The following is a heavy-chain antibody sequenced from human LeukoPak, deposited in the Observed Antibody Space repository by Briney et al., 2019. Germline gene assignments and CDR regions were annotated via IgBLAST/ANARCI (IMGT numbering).Heavy chain of an antibody. J-gene: IGHJ6*03. V-gene: IGHV4-34*01. Sequence: PSGTLSLTCAVYGGSFSGYYWSWIRQPPGKGREWIGEINHSGSTNYNPSPKSRVTISVDTSKNQFSLTLSSVTAADTAVYYCARTGFSYYYYYMDVWGKGTTVTVSS. CDR3: ARTGFSYYYYYMDV. CDR1: GGSFSGYY. CDR2: INHSGST.